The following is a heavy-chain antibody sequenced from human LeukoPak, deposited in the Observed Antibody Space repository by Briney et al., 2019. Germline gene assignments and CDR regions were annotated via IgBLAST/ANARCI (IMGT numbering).Heavy chain of an antibody. CDR3: AKDLYIAAAGNGGQSWVTAIGGFDY. CDR1: GFTFDDYT. CDR2: ISWDGGST. Sequence: PGGSLRLSCAASGFTFDDYTMHWVRQAPGKGLEWVSLISWDGGSTYYADSVKGRFTISRDNSKNSLYLQMNSLRTEDTALYYCAKDLYIAAAGNGGQSWVTAIGGFDYWGQGTLVTVSS. J-gene: IGHJ4*02. D-gene: IGHD6-13*01. V-gene: IGHV3-43*01.